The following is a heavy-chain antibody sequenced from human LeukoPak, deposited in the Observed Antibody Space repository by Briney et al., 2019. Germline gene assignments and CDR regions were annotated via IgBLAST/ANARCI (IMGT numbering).Heavy chain of an antibody. J-gene: IGHJ4*02. V-gene: IGHV4-34*01. D-gene: IGHD5-18*01. Sequence: SETLSLTCAVYGGSFSGYYWSWIRQPPGKGLGWIGEINHSGSTNYNPSLKSRVTISVDTSKNQFSLKLSSVTAADTAVYYCARGGTGYSYGRRVSIDYWGQGTLVTVSS. CDR2: INHSGST. CDR1: GGSFSGYY. CDR3: ARGGTGYSYGRRVSIDY.